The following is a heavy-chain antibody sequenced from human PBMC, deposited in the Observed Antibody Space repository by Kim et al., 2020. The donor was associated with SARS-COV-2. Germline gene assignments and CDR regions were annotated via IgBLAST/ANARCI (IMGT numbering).Heavy chain of an antibody. D-gene: IGHD1-20*01. V-gene: IGHV4-4*08. CDR3: ARDGGNWNNEVEAFDI. CDR2: FFSNENI. J-gene: IGHJ3*02. CDR1: GISISGYY. Sequence: SETLSLTCTVSGISISGYYWNWIRQSPGKGLEWIGFFFSNENIKYSPSLKSRVTISVDTSKNEISLNLKSVTAADTAMYYCARDGGNWNNEVEAFDIWG.